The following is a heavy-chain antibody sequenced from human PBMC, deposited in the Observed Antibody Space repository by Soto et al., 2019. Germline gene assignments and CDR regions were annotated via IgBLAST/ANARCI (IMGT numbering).Heavy chain of an antibody. CDR3: ARDQAYDYTSPGDYYYYGMDV. CDR1: GGSISSGGHY. J-gene: IGHJ6*02. CDR2: IYYSGST. Sequence: QVQLQESGPGLVKPSQTLSLTCTVSGGSISSGGHYWNWIRQHPGKGLEWIGYIYYSGSTYYNPSLKSRVTISVDTSKNQFSLKLSSVTAADTAVYYCARDQAYDYTSPGDYYYYGMDVWGQGTTVTVSS. V-gene: IGHV4-31*03. D-gene: IGHD4-4*01.